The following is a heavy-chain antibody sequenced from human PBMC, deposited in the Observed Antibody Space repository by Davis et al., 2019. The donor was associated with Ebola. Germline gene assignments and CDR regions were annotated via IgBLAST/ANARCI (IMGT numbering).Heavy chain of an antibody. J-gene: IGHJ4*02. D-gene: IGHD3-3*01. CDR1: GYSFTNYW. Sequence: GESLKISCKGSGYSFTNYWIGCVRQMPGKGLECMGIIYPGDSDTRYSPSFQGQVTISVDNSTSTAYLQWSSLKASDTAMYYCATAQRASGYPYYFDFWGQGTLVTVSS. V-gene: IGHV5-51*01. CDR2: IYPGDSDT. CDR3: ATAQRASGYPYYFDF.